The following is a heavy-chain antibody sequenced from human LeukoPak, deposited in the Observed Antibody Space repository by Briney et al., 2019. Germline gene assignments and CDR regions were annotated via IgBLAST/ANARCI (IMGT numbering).Heavy chain of an antibody. J-gene: IGHJ6*02. CDR3: ARDPWFGELLYGMDV. CDR2: IYSGGST. Sequence: GGSLRLSCAASGFTVSSNYMSWVRQAPGKGLEWVSVIYSGGSTYYADSVKGRFTISRDNSKNTLYLQMNSLRAEDTAVYYCARDPWFGELLYGMDVWGQGTTVTVSS. V-gene: IGHV3-66*01. CDR1: GFTVSSNY. D-gene: IGHD3-10*01.